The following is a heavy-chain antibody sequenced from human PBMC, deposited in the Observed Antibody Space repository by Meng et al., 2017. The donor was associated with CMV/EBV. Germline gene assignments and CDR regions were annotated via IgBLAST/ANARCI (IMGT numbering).Heavy chain of an antibody. CDR2: ISGSGGST. J-gene: IGHJ6*02. V-gene: IGHV3-23*01. Sequence: GGSLRLSCAASGFTFSSYAMSWVRQAPGKGLEWVSAISGSGGSTYYADSVKGRFTISRDNSKNTLYLQMNSLRAEDTAVYYCAKDHLRRNYDFWSGYYPRPTYYYYGMDVWGQGTTVTVSS. D-gene: IGHD3-3*01. CDR1: GFTFSSYA. CDR3: AKDHLRRNYDFWSGYYPRPTYYYYGMDV.